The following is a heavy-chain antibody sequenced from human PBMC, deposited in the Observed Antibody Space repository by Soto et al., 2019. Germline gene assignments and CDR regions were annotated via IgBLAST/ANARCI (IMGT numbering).Heavy chain of an antibody. V-gene: IGHV3-48*01. J-gene: IGHJ4*01. D-gene: IGHD4-17*01. Sequence: EVHLVESGGGLVQPGGALRLSCAASGFTFSSYSMNWVRQAPGKGLEWVSYISSSSSTIYYADSVKGRFTISRDNAKNSLYLQMNSLRAEDTAVYYCARDLNYGLFDYWGHRTLVHVSS. CDR1: GFTFSSYS. CDR2: ISSSSSTI. CDR3: ARDLNYGLFDY.